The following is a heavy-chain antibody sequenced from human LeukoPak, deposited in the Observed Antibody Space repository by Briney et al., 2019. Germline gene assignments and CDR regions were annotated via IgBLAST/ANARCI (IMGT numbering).Heavy chain of an antibody. CDR1: GYTFTSYA. J-gene: IGHJ4*02. CDR3: ARDRPTRTMVRGAFDY. CDR2: INTNTGNP. D-gene: IGHD3-10*01. Sequence: ASVKVSCKASGYTFTSYAMNWVRQAPGQGLEWMGWINTNTGNPTYAQGFTGRFVFSLDTSVSTAYPQISSLKAEDTAVYYCARDRPTRTMVRGAFDYWGQGTLVTVSS. V-gene: IGHV7-4-1*02.